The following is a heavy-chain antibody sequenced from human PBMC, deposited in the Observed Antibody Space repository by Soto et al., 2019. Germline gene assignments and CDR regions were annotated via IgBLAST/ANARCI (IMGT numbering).Heavy chain of an antibody. D-gene: IGHD3-16*01. V-gene: IGHV1-69*12. CDR2: IIPIFGTA. CDR3: ARDRLMITFGGVGDGRWFAFDI. Sequence: QVQLVQSGAEVKKPGSSVKVSCKASGGTFSSYAISWVRQAPGQGLEWMGGIIPIFGTANHAQKFQGRVTITADESTGPGYIGLRSRRSEDPAGYYCARDRLMITFGGVGDGRWFAFDIWGQGTMVTVSS. J-gene: IGHJ3*02. CDR1: GGTFSSYA.